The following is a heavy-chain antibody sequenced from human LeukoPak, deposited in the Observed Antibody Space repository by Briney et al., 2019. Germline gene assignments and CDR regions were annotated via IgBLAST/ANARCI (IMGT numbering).Heavy chain of an antibody. D-gene: IGHD1-26*01. CDR3: ARVRYSGSYFDY. J-gene: IGHJ4*02. Sequence: ASVKVSCKASGYTFTSYGISWVRQAPGQGLEWMGWISAYNGNTNYAQKLQGRVTMTTDTSTSTAYMELRSLRSDDAAVYYCARVRYSGSYFDYWGQGTLVTVSS. CDR1: GYTFTSYG. CDR2: ISAYNGNT. V-gene: IGHV1-18*01.